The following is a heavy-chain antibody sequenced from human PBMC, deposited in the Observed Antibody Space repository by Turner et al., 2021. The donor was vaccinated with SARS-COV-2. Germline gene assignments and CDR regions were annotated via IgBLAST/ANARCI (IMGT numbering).Heavy chain of an antibody. CDR3: ATRSGSYAGFDS. D-gene: IGHD1-26*01. V-gene: IGHV3-30-3*01. CDR2: ISHEGSNK. CDR1: GFTFSNYA. J-gene: IGHJ4*02. Sequence: QVQLVESGGGVVQPGRSLRIACAASGFTFSNYAMHWVRQAPGKGLEWLADISHEGSNKYYRDSVKGRFTISRDNSKNTLYLQMNSLRVADTAVYYCATRSGSYAGFDSWGQGTLVTVSS.